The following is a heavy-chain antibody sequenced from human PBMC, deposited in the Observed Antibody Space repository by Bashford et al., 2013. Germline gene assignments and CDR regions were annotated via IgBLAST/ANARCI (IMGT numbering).Heavy chain of an antibody. J-gene: IGHJ5*02. CDR3: ARGFSGSPQLDKLSPAP. CDR2: INHIGST. CDR1: GGSISSYY. V-gene: IGHV4-34*01. Sequence: SETLSLTCTVSGGSISSYYWSWIRQPPGKGLEWIGEINHIGSTNYNPSLKSRVTISVDTSMNHFSLRLTSVTAADTAVYYCARGFSGSPQLDKLSPAPWGQGTLVTVSS. D-gene: IGHD5-24*01.